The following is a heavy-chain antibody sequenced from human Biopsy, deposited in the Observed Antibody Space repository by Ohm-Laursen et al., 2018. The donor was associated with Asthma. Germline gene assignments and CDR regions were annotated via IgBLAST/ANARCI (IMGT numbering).Heavy chain of an antibody. V-gene: IGHV3-30*03. D-gene: IGHD4-17*01. CDR2: ISYDGSNK. Sequence: SLRLSCAASGFTFSSYGMHWVRQAPGKGLEWVAVISYDGSNKYYADSVKGRFTISRDNSKNTLYLQMNSLRAEDTAVYYCAREGGDYLSGYYYYGLDVWGQGTTVTVSS. J-gene: IGHJ6*02. CDR3: AREGGDYLSGYYYYGLDV. CDR1: GFTFSSYG.